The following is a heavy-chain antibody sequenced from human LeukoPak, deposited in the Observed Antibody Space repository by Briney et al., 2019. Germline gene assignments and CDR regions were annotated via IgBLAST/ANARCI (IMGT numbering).Heavy chain of an antibody. CDR1: GFTFSSYA. CDR3: ARVALTGGYYYYYMDV. V-gene: IGHV3-30*04. J-gene: IGHJ6*03. D-gene: IGHD2-8*01. Sequence: PGGSLRLSCAASGFTFSSYAMHWVRQAPGKGLEWVAVISYDGSNKYYADSVKGRFTISRDNSKNTLYLQMNSLRAEDTAVYYCARVALTGGYYYYYMDVWGKGTTVTISS. CDR2: ISYDGSNK.